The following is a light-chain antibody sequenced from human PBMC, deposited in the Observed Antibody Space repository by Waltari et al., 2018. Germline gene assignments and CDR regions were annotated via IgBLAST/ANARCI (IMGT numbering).Light chain of an antibody. CDR2: GAS. V-gene: IGKV3-20*01. Sequence: VLTQSPGTLSLSPGERATLSCRASQSLTKRYLAWYQQNPGQAPRLLIYGASSRAAGLPDRFSGSGSGTDFTLTISRLEPEDFAVYYCQQYGSSVLYTFGQGTKLEIK. J-gene: IGKJ2*01. CDR3: QQYGSSVLYT. CDR1: QSLTKRY.